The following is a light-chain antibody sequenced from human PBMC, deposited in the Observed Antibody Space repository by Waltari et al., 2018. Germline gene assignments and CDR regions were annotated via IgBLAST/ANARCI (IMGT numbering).Light chain of an antibody. CDR2: KAS. CDR3: QQYTSYPYT. J-gene: IGKJ2*01. CDR1: QSISSW. V-gene: IGKV1-5*03. Sequence: DIQMPQSPSTLSASVGDRVTITCRASQSISSWLAWYQQKPGKAPKLLIYKASSLESGVPSRFSGSGSGTEFTLTISSLQPDEYATYYCQQYTSYPYTFGQGTKLEIK.